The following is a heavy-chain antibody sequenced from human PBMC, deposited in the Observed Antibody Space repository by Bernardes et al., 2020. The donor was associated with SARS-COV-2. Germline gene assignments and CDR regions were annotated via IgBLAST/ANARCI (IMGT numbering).Heavy chain of an antibody. CDR3: AKEIPDILTGYLSGPIDY. J-gene: IGHJ4*02. D-gene: IGHD3-9*01. Sequence: GRSLRLSCEASGFTFSSYGMHWVRQAPGKGLEWVAVISYDGSNKYYADSVKGRFTISRDNSKNTLYLQMNSLRAEDTAVYYCAKEIPDILTGYLSGPIDYWGQGTLVTVSS. CDR2: ISYDGSNK. CDR1: GFTFSSYG. V-gene: IGHV3-30*18.